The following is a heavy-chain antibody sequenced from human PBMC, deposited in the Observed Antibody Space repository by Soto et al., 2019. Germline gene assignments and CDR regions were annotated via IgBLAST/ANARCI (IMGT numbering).Heavy chain of an antibody. CDR2: IYWDDDK. Sequence: QITLKESGPTLVKPTQTLTLTCTFSGFSLSTSGVGVAWIRQPPGKALEWLALIYWDDDKRYRPSLESRLTNTKDPSKNQVVLTMTNMDSVDTATHSGAYLPCSGGSCSWFSFSGMDVWGQGTTVTVSS. CDR1: GFSLSTSGVG. J-gene: IGHJ6*02. CDR3: AYLPCSGGSCSWFSFSGMDV. D-gene: IGHD2-15*01. V-gene: IGHV2-5*02.